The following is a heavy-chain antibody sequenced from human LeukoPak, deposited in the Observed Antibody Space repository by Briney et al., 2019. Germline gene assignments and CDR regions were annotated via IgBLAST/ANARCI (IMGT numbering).Heavy chain of an antibody. CDR1: GFTFSSYW. J-gene: IGHJ4*02. D-gene: IGHD3-10*01. Sequence: PGGSLRLSCAASGFTFSSYWMHWVRQAPGKGLEWVSYISSSGSTIYYADSVKGRFTISRDNAKNSLYLQMNSLRAEDTAVYYCAKPYYYGSRSYMDYWGQGTLVTVSS. CDR2: ISSSGSTI. V-gene: IGHV3-48*04. CDR3: AKPYYYGSRSYMDY.